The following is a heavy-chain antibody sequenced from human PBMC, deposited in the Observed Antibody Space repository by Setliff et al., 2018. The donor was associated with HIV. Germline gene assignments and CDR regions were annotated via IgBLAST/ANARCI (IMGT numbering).Heavy chain of an antibody. CDR1: GFSFSNYA. CDR2: ISGNGGNT. D-gene: IGHD3-3*01. CDR3: VKGQFLELFNWFDP. Sequence: GGSLRLSCSASGFSFSNYAMHWVRQAPGKGLEYVSAISGNGGNTYYTDSVKGRFTISRDNAKNTLYLQMSSLRSEDTAVYYCVKGQFLELFNWFDPWGQGTLVTVSS. J-gene: IGHJ5*02. V-gene: IGHV3-64D*09.